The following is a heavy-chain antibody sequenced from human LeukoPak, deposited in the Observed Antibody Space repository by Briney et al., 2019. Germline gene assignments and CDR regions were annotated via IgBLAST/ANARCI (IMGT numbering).Heavy chain of an antibody. J-gene: IGHJ6*02. Sequence: GGSLRLSCAASGFTFSSYAMSWVRQAPGKGLEWVSAISGSGGSTYYADSVKGRFTISRDNSENTLFLQMGSLRVEDMAVYYCARGLRAYYYYGMDVWGQGTTVTVSS. D-gene: IGHD3-3*01. CDR1: GFTFSSYA. CDR2: ISGSGGST. CDR3: ARGLRAYYYYGMDV. V-gene: IGHV3-23*01.